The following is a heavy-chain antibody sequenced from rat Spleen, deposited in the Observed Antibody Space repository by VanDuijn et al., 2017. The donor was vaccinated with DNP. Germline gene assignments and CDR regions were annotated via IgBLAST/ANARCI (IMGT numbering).Heavy chain of an antibody. D-gene: IGHD4-3*01. J-gene: IGHJ4*01. V-gene: IGHV5-25*01. Sequence: EVQLVESGGGLVQPGRSMKLSCAASGFTFSDYYMAWVRQAPTKGLEWVAYITYDGGITYYRDSVKGRFTISRDNAKSTLYLQMDSLRSEDTATYYCASPVPSGHYVMDAWGQGTSVTVSS. CDR3: ASPVPSGHYVMDA. CDR2: ITYDGGIT. CDR1: GFTFSDYY.